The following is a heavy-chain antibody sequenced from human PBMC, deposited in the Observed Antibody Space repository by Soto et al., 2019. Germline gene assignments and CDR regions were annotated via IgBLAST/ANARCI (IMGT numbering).Heavy chain of an antibody. CDR1: GGSISSSSYY. V-gene: IGHV4-39*01. CDR3: ARAHFDWLLYPPYYFDY. J-gene: IGHJ4*02. D-gene: IGHD3-9*01. CDR2: IYYSGST. Sequence: SETLSLTCTVSGGSISSSSYYWGWIRQPPGKGLEWIGSIYYSGSTYYNPSLKSRVTISVDTSKNQFSLKLSSVTAADTAVYYCARAHFDWLLYPPYYFDYWGQGTRVTVSS.